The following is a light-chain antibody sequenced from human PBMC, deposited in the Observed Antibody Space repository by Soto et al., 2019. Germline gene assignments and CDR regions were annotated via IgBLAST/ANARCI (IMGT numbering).Light chain of an antibody. CDR2: DAS. Sequence: EIVLTQSPATLSLSPGESATLSCRASQSVSSYLAWYQQKPGQAPRLLIYDASSRATGIPARFSGSGSGADFTLTISSLEPEDFAVYYCQQRSNWRFTFGPGTKVEIK. CDR3: QQRSNWRFT. V-gene: IGKV3-11*01. CDR1: QSVSSY. J-gene: IGKJ3*01.